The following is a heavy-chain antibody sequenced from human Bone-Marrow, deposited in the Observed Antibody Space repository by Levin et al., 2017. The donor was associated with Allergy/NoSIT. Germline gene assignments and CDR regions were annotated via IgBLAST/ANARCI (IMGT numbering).Heavy chain of an antibody. Sequence: GGSLRLSCAASGFTFNSYAMTWVRQAPGKGLEWVSSISRSGDTTYYADSVKGRLFTSRDNSKNTLYLQMNSLRAEDTALYYCAKESGVDPTGIGSLDYWGQGTLVSVSS. V-gene: IGHV3-23*01. CDR1: GFTFNSYA. D-gene: IGHD2-21*02. CDR3: AKESGVDPTGIGSLDY. J-gene: IGHJ4*02. CDR2: ISRSGDTT.